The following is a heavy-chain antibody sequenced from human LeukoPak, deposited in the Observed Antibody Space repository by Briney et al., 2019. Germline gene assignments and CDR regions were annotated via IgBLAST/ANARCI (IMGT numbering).Heavy chain of an antibody. J-gene: IGHJ4*02. V-gene: IGHV3-7*01. CDR1: GFTLTRYW. Sequence: GGSLRPSCAASGFTLTRYWMTWVRQSPGKGLEWVALIKPDGSDKYYVDSVKGRFTISRDNAKNSLYLQMSSLRAEDTAVCYCARGGHRQKEFWGQGTLVTVSS. CDR3: ARGGHRQKEF. D-gene: IGHD3-10*01. CDR2: IKPDGSDK.